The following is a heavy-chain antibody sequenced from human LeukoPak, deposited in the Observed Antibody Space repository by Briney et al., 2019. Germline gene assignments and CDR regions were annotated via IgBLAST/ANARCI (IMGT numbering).Heavy chain of an antibody. CDR1: GFTFSSYS. D-gene: IGHD3-3*01. J-gene: IGHJ4*02. CDR3: ARDLVLSTIFGVVIPDY. V-gene: IGHV3-21*01. Sequence: GGSLRLSCAASGFTFSSYSMNWVRQAPGKGLEWVSSISSSSSYIYYADSVKGRFTISRDNAKNSLYLQMNSLRAEDTAVYYCARDLVLSTIFGVVIPDYWGQGTLVTVSS. CDR2: ISSSSSYI.